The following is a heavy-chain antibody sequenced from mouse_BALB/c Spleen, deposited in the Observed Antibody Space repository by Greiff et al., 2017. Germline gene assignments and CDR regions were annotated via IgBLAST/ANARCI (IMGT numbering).Heavy chain of an antibody. V-gene: IGHV1S130*01. CDR1: GYTFTSSW. J-gene: IGHJ2*01. CDR3: ARRRGCFDY. D-gene: IGHD3-3*01. CDR2: IHPNSGNT. Sequence: QVQLQQSGSVLVRPGASVKLSCKASGYTFTSSWMHWVKQRPGQGLEWIGEIHPNSGNTNYNEKFKGKATLTVDTSSSTAYVDLSSLTSEDSAVYYCARRRGCFDYWGQGTTLTVSS.